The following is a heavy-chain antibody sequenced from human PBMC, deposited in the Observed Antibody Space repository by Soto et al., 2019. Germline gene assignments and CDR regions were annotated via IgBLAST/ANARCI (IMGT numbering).Heavy chain of an antibody. CDR1: GGSISSYY. J-gene: IGHJ3*02. Sequence: SETLSLTCTVSGGSISSYYWSWIRQPPGKGLEWIGYIYYSGSTNYNPSLKSRVTISVDTSKNQFSLKLSSVTAADTAVYYCARVYSGPRAFDIWGQGTMVTVSS. CDR2: IYYSGST. CDR3: ARVYSGPRAFDI. V-gene: IGHV4-59*12. D-gene: IGHD1-26*01.